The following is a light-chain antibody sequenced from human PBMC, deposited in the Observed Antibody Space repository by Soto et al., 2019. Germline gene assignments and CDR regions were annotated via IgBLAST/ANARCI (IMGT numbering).Light chain of an antibody. CDR1: SNDIGGYNY. J-gene: IGLJ2*01. CDR2: DVS. Sequence: QSVLTQPASVSGSPGQSITIPCTGTSNDIGGYNYVSWYQQHPGKVPKLMIFDVSYRPSGISDHFSGSKSGNTASLTISGLQPEDEADYYCSSYGASSTLFGGGTKLTVL. CDR3: SSYGASSTL. V-gene: IGLV2-14*03.